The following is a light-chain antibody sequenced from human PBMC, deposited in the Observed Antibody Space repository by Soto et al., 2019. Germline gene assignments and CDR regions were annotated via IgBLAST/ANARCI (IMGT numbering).Light chain of an antibody. V-gene: IGLV2-14*03. J-gene: IGLJ2*01. CDR2: DVT. Sequence: QSALTQPASVSGSPGQSITIFCSGTSSDIGGYNYVCWYQQHPGKAPKLIIHDVTNRPSGVSDRFSGSKSGNTASLSISGLQAEDEADYYCSSYTSSSTVIFGGGTKLTVL. CDR1: SSDIGGYNY. CDR3: SSYTSSSTVI.